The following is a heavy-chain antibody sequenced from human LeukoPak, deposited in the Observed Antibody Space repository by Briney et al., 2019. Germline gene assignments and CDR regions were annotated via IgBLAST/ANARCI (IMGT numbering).Heavy chain of an antibody. D-gene: IGHD4-17*01. CDR2: IYYSGST. CDR3: ARSYGDLSNYYYYGMDV. J-gene: IGHJ6*02. V-gene: IGHV4-30-4*01. Sequence: LRLSCAASGFTFSSYAMSWIRQPPGKGLEWIGYIYYSGSTYYNPSLKSRVTISVDTSKNQFSLKLSSVTAADTAVYYCARSYGDLSNYYYYGMDVWGQGTTVTVSS. CDR1: GFTFSSYA.